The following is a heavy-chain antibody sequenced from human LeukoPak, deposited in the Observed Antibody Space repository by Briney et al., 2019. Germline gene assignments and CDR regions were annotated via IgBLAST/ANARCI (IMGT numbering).Heavy chain of an antibody. CDR2: IKQDGSEK. Sequence: GGSLRLSCAASGFTFSSYWMSWVRQAPGKGLEWVANIKQDGSEKYYVDSVKGRFTISRDNAKNSLYLQMNSLRAEDTAVYYCAREHYDFWSGYYGGSDFDYWGQGTLVTVSS. J-gene: IGHJ4*02. CDR3: AREHYDFWSGYYGGSDFDY. V-gene: IGHV3-7*01. D-gene: IGHD3-3*01. CDR1: GFTFSSYW.